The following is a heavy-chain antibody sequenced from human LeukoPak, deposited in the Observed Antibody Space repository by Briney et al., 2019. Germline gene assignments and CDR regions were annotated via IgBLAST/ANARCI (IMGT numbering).Heavy chain of an antibody. CDR2: IKQDGSEK. CDR3: ARAPRRGVMDV. CDR1: GLRFNIFA. J-gene: IGHJ6*03. V-gene: IGHV3-7*01. D-gene: IGHD3-10*01. Sequence: PGGSLRLFCAASGLRFNIFAMSWVRQAPGKGLEWVANIKQDGSEKYYVDSVKGRFTISRDNAQNSLHLQMNSLRAEDTAVYYCARAPRRGVMDVWGKGTTVSVSS.